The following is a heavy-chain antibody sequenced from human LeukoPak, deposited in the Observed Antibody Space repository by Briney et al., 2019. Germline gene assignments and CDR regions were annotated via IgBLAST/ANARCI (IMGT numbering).Heavy chain of an antibody. CDR3: ARVYGDYDALDY. J-gene: IGHJ4*02. D-gene: IGHD4-17*01. V-gene: IGHV3-48*03. CDR2: ISSSGSTI. CDR1: GFTFSSYE. Sequence: PGGSLRLSCAASGFTFSSYEMNWVRQAPGKGLEWVSYISSSGSTIYYADSVKGRFTISRDNAKNSLYLQMNSLRAEDTAVYYCARVYGDYDALDYWGQGTLVTVSS.